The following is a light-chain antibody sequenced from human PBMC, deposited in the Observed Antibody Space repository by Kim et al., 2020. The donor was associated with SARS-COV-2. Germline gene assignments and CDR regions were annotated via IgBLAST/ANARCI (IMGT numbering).Light chain of an antibody. J-gene: IGLJ2*01. CDR2: EVS. V-gene: IGLV2-8*01. Sequence: GQSVTISCTGTSSDVGGYNYVSWYQQNPGKAPKRIIYEVSKRPSGVPDRFSGSKSGNTASLTVSGLQAEDEADYYCSSYAGSNNLVFGGGTQLTVL. CDR3: SSYAGSNNLV. CDR1: SSDVGGYNY.